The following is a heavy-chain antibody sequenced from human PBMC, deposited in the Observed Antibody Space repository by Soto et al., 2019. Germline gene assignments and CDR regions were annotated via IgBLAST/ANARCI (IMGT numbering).Heavy chain of an antibody. D-gene: IGHD6-19*01. V-gene: IGHV5-51*01. Sequence: PGESLKISCKGSGYSFTSYWIGWVRQMPGKGLEWMGIIYPGDSDTRYSPSFQGQVTISADKSISTAYLQWSSLKASDTAMYYCARRGIAVDYYYYGMDVWGQVTTVTVSS. J-gene: IGHJ6*02. CDR1: GYSFTSYW. CDR2: IYPGDSDT. CDR3: ARRGIAVDYYYYGMDV.